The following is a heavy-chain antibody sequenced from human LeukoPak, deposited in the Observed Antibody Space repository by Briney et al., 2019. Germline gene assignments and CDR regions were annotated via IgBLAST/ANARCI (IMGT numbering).Heavy chain of an antibody. CDR2: IIPILGIA. J-gene: IGHJ4*02. CDR3: ARDLITVGGVIGPFDY. Sequence: GASVKVSCKASGGTFSSYAISWVRQAPGQGLEWMGRIIPILGIANYAQKFQGRVTITADKSTSTAYMELSSLRSEDTAVYYCARDLITVGGVIGPFDYWGQGTLVTVSS. CDR1: GGTFSSYA. D-gene: IGHD3-16*02. V-gene: IGHV1-69*04.